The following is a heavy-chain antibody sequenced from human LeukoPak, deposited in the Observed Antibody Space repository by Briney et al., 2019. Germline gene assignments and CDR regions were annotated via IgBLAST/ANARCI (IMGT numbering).Heavy chain of an antibody. CDR3: ARGPNTAGNYRAFDL. Sequence: PPETLSLTCTVSSGSISSTTYYWAWIRQPPGKGLEWIGSIYYNGDTYYNPSLKSRVIISADTSKNQFSLKLTSVTAADTAAYYCARGPNTAGNYRAFDLWGQGTKVTVSS. CDR1: SGSISSTTYY. CDR2: IYYNGDT. V-gene: IGHV4-39*07. J-gene: IGHJ3*01. D-gene: IGHD4-11*01.